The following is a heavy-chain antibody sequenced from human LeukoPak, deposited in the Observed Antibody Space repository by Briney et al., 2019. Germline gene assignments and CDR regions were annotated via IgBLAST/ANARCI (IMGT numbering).Heavy chain of an antibody. D-gene: IGHD5-12*01. Sequence: SETLSLTCAVYGGSFSGYYWSWIRQPPGKGLEWIGEINHSGSTNYNPSLKSRVTISVDTSKNQFSLKLSSVTAADTAVYYCARGGYSGYSVWGQETLVTVSS. CDR3: ARGGYSGYSV. CDR1: GGSFSGYY. V-gene: IGHV4-34*01. J-gene: IGHJ4*02. CDR2: INHSGST.